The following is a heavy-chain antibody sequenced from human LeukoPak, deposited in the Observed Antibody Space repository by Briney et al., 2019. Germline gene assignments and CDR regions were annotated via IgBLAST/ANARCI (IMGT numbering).Heavy chain of an antibody. CDR3: ATDRGYYYDSSGFER. D-gene: IGHD3-22*01. J-gene: IGHJ4*02. V-gene: IGHV3-66*01. CDR2: IYSGGST. Sequence: GGSLRLSCAASGFTVSSNYMSWVRQAPGKGLEWVSIIYSGGSTYYADSVKGRFTISRDNSKNTLYLQMNSLRAEDTAVYYCATDRGYYYDSSGFERWGQGTLVTVSS. CDR1: GFTVSSNY.